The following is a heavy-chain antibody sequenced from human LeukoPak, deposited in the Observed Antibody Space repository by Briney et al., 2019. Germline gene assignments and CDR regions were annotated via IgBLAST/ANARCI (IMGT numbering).Heavy chain of an antibody. CDR2: VYMGGNT. J-gene: IGHJ4*02. Sequence: PGGSLRLSCAASGFTVSSHDMSWVRQAPGKGLEWVSVVYMGGNTFYADSVKGRFTISRHTSKNTLYLQMNSLRTEDTAVYYCARVGDEVAYTRGYLDYWGQGTLVTVSS. CDR3: ARVGDEVAYTRGYLDY. D-gene: IGHD3-16*01. V-gene: IGHV3-53*04. CDR1: GFTVSSHD.